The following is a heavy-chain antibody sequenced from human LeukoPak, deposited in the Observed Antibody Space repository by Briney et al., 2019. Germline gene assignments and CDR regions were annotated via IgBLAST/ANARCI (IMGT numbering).Heavy chain of an antibody. CDR2: INHSGST. D-gene: IGHD1-7*01. Sequence: PSETLSLTCAVYGGSFSGYYWSWIRQPPGKGLEWIGEINHSGSTNYNPSLKSRVTISVDTSKNQFSLKLSSVTAADTAVYYCVRGPNYPRRRYFDYWGQGTLVTVSS. J-gene: IGHJ4*02. CDR1: GGSFSGYY. CDR3: VRGPNYPRRRYFDY. V-gene: IGHV4-34*01.